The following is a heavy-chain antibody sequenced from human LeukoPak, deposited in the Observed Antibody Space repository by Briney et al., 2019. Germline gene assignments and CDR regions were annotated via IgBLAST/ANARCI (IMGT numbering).Heavy chain of an antibody. J-gene: IGHJ4*02. CDR2: ISTYSGDT. D-gene: IGHD3-22*01. CDR1: NYSFINYG. Sequence: ASVKVSCKAGNYSFINYGLTWVRQAPGQGLVWRGWISTYSGDTNYAQNFQGRVTLTRDTSTSTAYMDLNNLTPDDTAVYYCARVEYSSGRGDHWGQGTLVTASS. V-gene: IGHV1-18*01. CDR3: ARVEYSSGRGDH.